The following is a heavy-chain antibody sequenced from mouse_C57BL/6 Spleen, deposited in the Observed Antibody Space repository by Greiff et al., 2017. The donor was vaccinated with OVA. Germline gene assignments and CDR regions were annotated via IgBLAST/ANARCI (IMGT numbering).Heavy chain of an antibody. V-gene: IGHV1-62-2*01. CDR2: FYPGSGST. Sequence: QVQLQQSGAELVKPGASVKLSCKASGYTFTEYTIPWVKQRSGQGLEWIGWFYPGSGSTKYNEKFKDKATLTADKSSSTVYMELSSLTSEDSAVLFCAKHEEVYCYSSSYWYFDDWGTGTTVTVSS. CDR3: AKHEEVYCYSSSYWYFDD. CDR1: GYTFTEYT. D-gene: IGHD1-1*01. J-gene: IGHJ1*03.